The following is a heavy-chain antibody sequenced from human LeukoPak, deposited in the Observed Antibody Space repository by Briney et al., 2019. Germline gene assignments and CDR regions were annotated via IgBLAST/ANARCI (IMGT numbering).Heavy chain of an antibody. CDR1: GYSFTSYW. CDR2: IDPSDSYT. D-gene: IGHD2-15*01. V-gene: IGHV5-10-1*01. CDR3: ARKCSGGSCYLSSVDGMDV. Sequence: PGESLKISCKGSGYSFTSYWISWVRKMPGKGLEWMGRIDPSDSYTNYSPSFQGHVTISADKSISTAYLQWSSLKASDTAMYYCARKCSGGSCYLSSVDGMDVWGQGTTVTVSS. J-gene: IGHJ6*02.